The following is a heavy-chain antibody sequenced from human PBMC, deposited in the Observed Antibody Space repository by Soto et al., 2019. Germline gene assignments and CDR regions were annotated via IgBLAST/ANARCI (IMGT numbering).Heavy chain of an antibody. CDR2: ISGSGDKT. Sequence: EVQLLESGGGLVQPGGSLTLSCAASGFTFNNYAMNWVRQAPGKGLEWVSAISGSGDKTYYADSVKGRFTISRDISKNMVYLQTNSLRADDGAVYYWGKVGERFRYDLDYWGQGTRVTVSS. CDR3: GKVGERFRYDLDY. CDR1: GFTFNNYA. V-gene: IGHV3-23*01. J-gene: IGHJ4*02. D-gene: IGHD1-1*01.